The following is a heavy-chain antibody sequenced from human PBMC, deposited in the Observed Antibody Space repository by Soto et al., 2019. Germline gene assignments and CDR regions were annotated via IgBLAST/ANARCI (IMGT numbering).Heavy chain of an antibody. CDR3: ARSQGNTVTSSWFDP. J-gene: IGHJ5*02. CDR2: IIPILGIA. D-gene: IGHD4-4*01. Sequence: SVKVSCKASGGTFSSYTISWVRQAPGQGLEWMGRIIPILGIANYAQKFQGRVTITADKSTSTAYMGLSSLRSEDTAVYYCARSQGNTVTSSWFDPWGQGTLVTVSS. V-gene: IGHV1-69*02. CDR1: GGTFSSYT.